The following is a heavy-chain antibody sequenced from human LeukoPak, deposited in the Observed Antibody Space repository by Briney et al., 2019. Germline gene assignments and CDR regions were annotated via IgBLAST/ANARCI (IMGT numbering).Heavy chain of an antibody. CDR2: ISWNSGSI. Sequence: PGRSLRLSCAASGFTFDDYAMHWVRQAPGKGLEWVSGISWNSGSIGYADSVKGRFTISRDNAKNSLYLQMNSPRDEDTAVYYCARGHVPGSDRHWDYWGQGILVTVSS. V-gene: IGHV3-9*01. CDR3: ARGHVPGSDRHWDY. D-gene: IGHD3-10*01. CDR1: GFTFDDYA. J-gene: IGHJ4*02.